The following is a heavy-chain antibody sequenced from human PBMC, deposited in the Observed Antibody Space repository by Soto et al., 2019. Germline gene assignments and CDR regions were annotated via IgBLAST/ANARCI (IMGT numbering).Heavy chain of an antibody. CDR3: ASGVDIVATIPGDYYYYYYMDV. CDR2: MNPNSGNT. Sequence: ASVKVSCKASGYTFTSYDINWVRQATGQGLEWMGWMNPNSGNTGYAQKFQGRVTMTRNTSISTAYMELSSLRSEDTAVYYCASGVDIVATIPGDYYYYYYMDVWGKGTTVTVSS. D-gene: IGHD5-12*01. J-gene: IGHJ6*03. V-gene: IGHV1-8*01. CDR1: GYTFTSYD.